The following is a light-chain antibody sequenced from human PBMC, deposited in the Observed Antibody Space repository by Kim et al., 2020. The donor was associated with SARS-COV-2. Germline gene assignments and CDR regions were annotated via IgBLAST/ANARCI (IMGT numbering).Light chain of an antibody. CDR2: EVT. CDR3: SSYGGSNNLI. J-gene: IGLJ2*01. V-gene: IGLV2-8*01. CDR1: SSDIGRFNY. Sequence: GQSVTIPCTGTSSDIGRFNYVSGYQQHPGKAPKLLICEVTKRPSGVPDRFSGSKSGNTASLTVSGLQAEDEADYYCSSYGGSNNLIFGGGTKLTVL.